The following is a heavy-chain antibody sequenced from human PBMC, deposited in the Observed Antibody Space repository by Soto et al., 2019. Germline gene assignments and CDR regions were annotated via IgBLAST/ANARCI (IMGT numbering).Heavy chain of an antibody. V-gene: IGHV3-33*01. CDR2: IWYDGSNK. CDR3: ARDHAVAALDYYYYGMDV. CDR1: GFTFSSYG. D-gene: IGHD6-6*01. J-gene: IGHJ6*02. Sequence: VGSLRLSCAESGFTFSSYGMHWVRQAPGKGLEWVAVIWYDGSNKYYADSVKGRFTISRDNSKNTLYLQMNSLRAEDTAVYYCARDHAVAALDYYYYGMDVWGQGTTVTVSS.